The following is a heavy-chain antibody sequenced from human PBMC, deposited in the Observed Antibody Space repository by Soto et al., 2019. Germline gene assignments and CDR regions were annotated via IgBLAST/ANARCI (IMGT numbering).Heavy chain of an antibody. J-gene: IGHJ4*02. CDR3: PAYYGRLLGFY. CDR1: AGSINTAASS. CDR2: IYHGGTT. D-gene: IGHD3-10*02. V-gene: IGHV4-30-2*01. Sequence: TSETLSLTCTVSAGSINTAASSWAWVRQPPGEGLDFIGYIYHGGTTFLNPSLRSRLIISVDRSKNQFSLKLGSVTAADTAVYYCPAYYGRLLGFYWARGTWVPVSS.